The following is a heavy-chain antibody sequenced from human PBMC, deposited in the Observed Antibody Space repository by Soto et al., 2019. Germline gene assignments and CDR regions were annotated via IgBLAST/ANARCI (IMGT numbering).Heavy chain of an antibody. V-gene: IGHV4-59*08. CDR2: TDYSGNT. J-gene: IGHJ4*02. CDR3: ARAVGDPLYYLDY. CDR1: SDSISSYD. D-gene: IGHD6-19*01. Sequence: QVQLQESGPGLVRPAATLSLTCTVSSDSISSYDWIWIRQSPGKGLEWIGYTDYSGNTNYHPSHKSRVTISGDTFKNQFALRPSSVTAADTAVYSCARAVGDPLYYLDYWGQGTLVTVSS.